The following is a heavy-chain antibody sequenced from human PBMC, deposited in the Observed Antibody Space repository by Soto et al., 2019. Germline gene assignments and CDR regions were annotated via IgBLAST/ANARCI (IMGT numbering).Heavy chain of an antibody. V-gene: IGHV4-34*01. Sequence: SETLSLTCAVYGGSVRGYYWSWIRQPPGKGLEWIGEINHSGSTNYSPSLKSRVTISVDTSKNQFSLKLSSVTAADTAVYYCAREYCSGGSCYSGVDPWGQGTLVTVSS. CDR3: AREYCSGGSCYSGVDP. CDR1: GGSVRGYY. J-gene: IGHJ5*02. CDR2: INHSGST. D-gene: IGHD2-15*01.